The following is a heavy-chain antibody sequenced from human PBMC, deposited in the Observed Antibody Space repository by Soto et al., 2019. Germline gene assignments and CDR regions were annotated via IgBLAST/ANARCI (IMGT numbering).Heavy chain of an antibody. CDR3: ARDPPGGPASSNWFDP. CDR2: IIPIFGTA. V-gene: IGHV1-69*01. J-gene: IGHJ5*02. CDR1: GATSSSYA. Sequence: PVKFSCKAPGATSSSYAISWGRQALGQGLEWMGGIIPIFGTANYAQKFQGRVTITADESTSTAYMELSSLRSEDTAVYYCARDPPGGPASSNWFDPWGQGTLVTVSS. D-gene: IGHD2-15*01.